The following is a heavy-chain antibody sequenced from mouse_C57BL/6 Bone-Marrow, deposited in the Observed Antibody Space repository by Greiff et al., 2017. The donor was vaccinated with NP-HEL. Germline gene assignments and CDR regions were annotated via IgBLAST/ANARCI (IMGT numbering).Heavy chain of an antibody. D-gene: IGHD2-2*01. CDR3: ARKTLRVLWLRRGYWYFDV. CDR2: IYPGSGST. CDR1: GYTFTSYW. Sequence: QVQLQQPGAELVKPGASVKMSCKASGYTFTSYWITWVKQRPGQGLEWIGDIYPGSGSTNYNEKFKSKATLTVDTSSSTAYMQLSSLTSEDSAVYYCARKTLRVLWLRRGYWYFDVWGTGTTVTVSS. V-gene: IGHV1-55*01. J-gene: IGHJ1*03.